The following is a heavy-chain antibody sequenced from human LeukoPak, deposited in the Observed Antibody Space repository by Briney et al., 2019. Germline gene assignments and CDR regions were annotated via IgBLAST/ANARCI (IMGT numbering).Heavy chain of an antibody. CDR3: AKTGPSGSYSGGYYYYGMDV. D-gene: IGHD1-26*01. Sequence: GGSLRHSCAASGFTFSSYAMHWVRQAPGKGLEWVAVISYDGSNKYYADSVKGRFTISRDNSKNTLYLQMNSLRAEDTAVYYCAKTGPSGSYSGGYYYYGMDVWGQGTTVTVSS. CDR1: GFTFSSYA. V-gene: IGHV3-30*18. J-gene: IGHJ6*02. CDR2: ISYDGSNK.